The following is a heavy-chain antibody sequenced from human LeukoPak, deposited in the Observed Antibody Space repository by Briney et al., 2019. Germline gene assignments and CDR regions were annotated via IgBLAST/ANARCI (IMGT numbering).Heavy chain of an antibody. CDR3: AKDARIGGYYMDV. D-gene: IGHD3-10*01. J-gene: IGHJ6*02. Sequence: GGSLRLSCAASGFSFSSDGMHWVRQAPGKGLEWVAVISDASDKFYGDSVKGRFTISRDNSKNTLYLQMNSLRPEDTAVYYCAKDARIGGYYMDVWGQGTTVTVSS. CDR1: GFSFSSDG. V-gene: IGHV3-30*18. CDR2: ISDASDK.